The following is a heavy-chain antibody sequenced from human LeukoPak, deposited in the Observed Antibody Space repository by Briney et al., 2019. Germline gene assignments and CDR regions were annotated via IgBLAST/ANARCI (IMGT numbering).Heavy chain of an antibody. J-gene: IGHJ4*02. CDR2: INAGNGNT. V-gene: IGHV1-3*01. CDR3: ARVWYYYDSSGYYPTPVDY. Sequence: VASVKVSCKASGYTFTSYAMHWVRQAPGQRLEWMGWINAGNGNTKYSQKFQGRVTITRDTSASTAYMELSSLRSEDTAVYYCARVWYYYDSSGYYPTPVDYWGQGTLVTVSS. D-gene: IGHD3-22*01. CDR1: GYTFTSYA.